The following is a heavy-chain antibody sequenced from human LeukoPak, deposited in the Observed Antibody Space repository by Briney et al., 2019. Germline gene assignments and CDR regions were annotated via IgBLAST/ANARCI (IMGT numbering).Heavy chain of an antibody. Sequence: GGSLRLSCEASGFTFSRHWMNWVRRAPGKGLEWVASIKQDETPRYNVDSVKGRFTISRDNAKNSLYLQINSLRADGTSVYYCARGPSYGDYVDYLDYWGRGTLVTVSS. D-gene: IGHD4-17*01. CDR3: ARGPSYGDYVDYLDY. CDR2: IKQDETPR. V-gene: IGHV3-7*01. CDR1: GFTFSRHW. J-gene: IGHJ4*02.